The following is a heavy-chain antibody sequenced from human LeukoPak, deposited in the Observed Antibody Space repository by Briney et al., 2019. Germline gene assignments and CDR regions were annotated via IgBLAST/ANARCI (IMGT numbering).Heavy chain of an antibody. J-gene: IGHJ4*02. CDR1: GCTFTSYW. V-gene: IGHV3-74*01. CDR2: INPDGSGP. CDR3: ARPTTTLEY. D-gene: IGHD1-7*01. Sequence: PGGSLRLSCATSGCTFTSYWMHWVRQAPGKGLVWVSRINPDGSGPIYADSVKGRFTISRDNAKNTLYLQMNSLRDEDTAVYYCARPTTTLEYWGQGTLVTVSS.